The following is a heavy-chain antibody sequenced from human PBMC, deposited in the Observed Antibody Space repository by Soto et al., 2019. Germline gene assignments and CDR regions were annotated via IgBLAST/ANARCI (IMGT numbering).Heavy chain of an antibody. D-gene: IGHD3-16*02. CDR2: IDPSDSYT. Sequence: PGESLKISGKGSGCSFTSYWISWVRQMPGKGLEWMGRIDPSDSYTNYSPSFQGHVTISADKSISTAYLQWSSLKASDTAMYYCARLLLSRVDFDPWGQGTLVTVSS. CDR3: ARLLLSRVDFDP. CDR1: GCSFTSYW. J-gene: IGHJ5*02. V-gene: IGHV5-10-1*01.